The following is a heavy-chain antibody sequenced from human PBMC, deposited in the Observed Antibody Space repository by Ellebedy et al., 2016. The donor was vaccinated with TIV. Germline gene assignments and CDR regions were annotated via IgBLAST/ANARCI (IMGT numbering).Heavy chain of an antibody. J-gene: IGHJ4*02. CDR3: ARLNVLRPFYYFDY. CDR2: IKQDGGEK. Sequence: GGSLRLXCAASGFTFSSYWMSWVRQAPGKGLEWVAKIKQDGGEKYYVDSVKGRFTISRDNAKNSLYLQMNSLRAEDTAVYYCARLNVLRPFYYFDYWGQGTLVTVSS. CDR1: GFTFSSYW. V-gene: IGHV3-7*01. D-gene: IGHD6-6*01.